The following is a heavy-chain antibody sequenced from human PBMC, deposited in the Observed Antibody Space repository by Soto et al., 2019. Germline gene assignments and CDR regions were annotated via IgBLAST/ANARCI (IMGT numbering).Heavy chain of an antibody. D-gene: IGHD2-21*01. V-gene: IGHV3-64*01. J-gene: IGHJ4*02. CDR1: GFTFSSYA. CDR2: ISSNGGST. Sequence: EVQLVESGGGLVQPGGSLRLSCAASGFTFSSYAMHWVRQAPGKGLEYVSAISSNGGSTYYANSVKGRFTISRDNSKNTLYLQMGSLRAEDMAVYYCSRQVRAVSSYYFDSWGQGTLVTVSS. CDR3: SRQVRAVSSYYFDS.